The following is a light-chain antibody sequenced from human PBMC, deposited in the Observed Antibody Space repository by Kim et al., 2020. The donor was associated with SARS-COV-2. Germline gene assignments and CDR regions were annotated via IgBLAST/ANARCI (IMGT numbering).Light chain of an antibody. V-gene: IGKV3-11*01. CDR2: DAS. CDR3: QQRSNWPPT. Sequence: LSPGERATPSCRASQSVSSYLAWYQQKPGQAPRLLIHDASNRATGIPARFSGSGSGTDFTLTISSLEPEDFAVYYCQQRSNWPPTFGQGTKVDIK. CDR1: QSVSSY. J-gene: IGKJ1*01.